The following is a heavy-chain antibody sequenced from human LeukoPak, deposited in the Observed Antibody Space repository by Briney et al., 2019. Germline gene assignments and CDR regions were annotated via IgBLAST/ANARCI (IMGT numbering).Heavy chain of an antibody. D-gene: IGHD3-10*01. J-gene: IGHJ4*02. Sequence: GASVKVSCKASGYTFTDYFMNWVRQAPGQGLEWMGWINPRSGGTVYAQKFQGRVTMTRDTSISTAYMELSRLRSDDTAVYYCARGAGGRGWGQGTLVTVSS. V-gene: IGHV1-2*02. CDR3: ARGAGGRG. CDR2: INPRSGGT. CDR1: GYTFTDYF.